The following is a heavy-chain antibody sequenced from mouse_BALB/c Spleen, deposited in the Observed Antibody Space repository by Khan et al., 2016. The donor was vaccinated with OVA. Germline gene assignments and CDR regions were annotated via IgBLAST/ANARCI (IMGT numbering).Heavy chain of an antibody. V-gene: IGHV2-9*02. CDR3: ATLYGNEPY. D-gene: IGHD2-1*01. Sequence: VQLQESGPGLVAPSQSLSITCTVSGFSLTNYGVHWLRQPPGKGLEWLGVIWAGGSTNYNSALMSRLSISKDNSKGQVFLKMNSLQTDDTAMYYCATLYGNEPYWRQGTLVTVAA. CDR1: GFSLTNYG. CDR2: IWAGGST. J-gene: IGHJ3*01.